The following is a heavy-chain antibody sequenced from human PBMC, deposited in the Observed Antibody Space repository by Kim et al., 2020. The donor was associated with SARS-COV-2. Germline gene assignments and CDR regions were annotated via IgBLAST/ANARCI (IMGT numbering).Heavy chain of an antibody. CDR3: ARSYSSGWYGQFDY. Sequence: SETLSLTCTVSGGSISSYYWSWIRQPPGKGLEWIGYIYYSGSTNYNPSLKSRVTISVDTSKNQFSLKLSSVTAADTAVYYCARSYSSGWYGQFDYWGQGTLVTVSS. D-gene: IGHD6-19*01. J-gene: IGHJ4*02. CDR2: IYYSGST. CDR1: GGSISSYY. V-gene: IGHV4-59*08.